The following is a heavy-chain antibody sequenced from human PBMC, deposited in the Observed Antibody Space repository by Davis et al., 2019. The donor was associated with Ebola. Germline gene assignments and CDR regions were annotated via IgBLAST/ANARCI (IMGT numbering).Heavy chain of an antibody. V-gene: IGHV1-69*06. D-gene: IGHD3-16*01. J-gene: IGHJ6*02. CDR2: IIPIFGTA. Sequence: SSVPVSCKPSGCTFINYAISWVRHPPGQGLEWLGGIIPIFGTANYAQKFQGRVTITADKSTSTAYMELSSLRSEDTAVYYCARGRGVPYGMDVWGQGTTVTVSS. CDR3: ARGRGVPYGMDV. CDR1: GCTFINYA.